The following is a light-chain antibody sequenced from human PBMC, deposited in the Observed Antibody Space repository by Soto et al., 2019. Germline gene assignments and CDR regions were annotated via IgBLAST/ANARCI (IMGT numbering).Light chain of an antibody. Sequence: EIVLTESPDTLSLSPGERATLACRSGQRITWDYIAWYQQKPGQAPRLLIYAASTKATGIPDRFSGSGSGTDFTLTISRLEPEDFAVYYCPNSCGTPHTFGQGTNLDIK. J-gene: IGKJ2*01. V-gene: IGKV3-20*01. CDR1: QRITWDY. CDR2: AAS. CDR3: PNSCGTPHT.